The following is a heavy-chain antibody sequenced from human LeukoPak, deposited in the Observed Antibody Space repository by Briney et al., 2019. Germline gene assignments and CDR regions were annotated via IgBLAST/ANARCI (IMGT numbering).Heavy chain of an antibody. CDR2: ISYDGSNK. Sequence: GGSLRLSCAASGFTFSSYAMHWVRQAPGKGLEWVAVISYDGSNKYYADSVKGRFTISRDNSKNTLYLQMNSLRAEDTAVYYCARTAFGGVTAPDYWGQGTLVTVSS. CDR1: GFTFSSYA. J-gene: IGHJ4*02. D-gene: IGHD3-16*01. V-gene: IGHV3-30*04. CDR3: ARTAFGGVTAPDY.